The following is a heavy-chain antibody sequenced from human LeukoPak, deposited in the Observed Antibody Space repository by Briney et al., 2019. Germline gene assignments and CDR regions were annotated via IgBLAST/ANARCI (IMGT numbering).Heavy chain of an antibody. CDR2: ISSSSSYT. Sequence: GGSLRLSCAASGYTFSDYYMSWIRQAPGKGLEWVPYISSSSSYTNYADSVKGRFTISRDNAKNSLYLQMNSLRAEDTAVYYCARDLLSGDCLDYWGQGTLVTVSS. J-gene: IGHJ4*02. V-gene: IGHV3-11*06. CDR3: ARDLLSGDCLDY. D-gene: IGHD2-21*02. CDR1: GYTFSDYY.